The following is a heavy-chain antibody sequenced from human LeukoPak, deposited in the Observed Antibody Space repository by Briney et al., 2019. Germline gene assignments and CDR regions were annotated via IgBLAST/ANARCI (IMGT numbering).Heavy chain of an antibody. V-gene: IGHV1-18*01. D-gene: IGHD3-3*01. CDR3: ARDHLGFRVEDY. CDR2: ISAYNGNT. Sequence: ASVKVSCKASGYTFTSYGISWVRQAPGQGLEWTGWISAYNGNTNYAQKLQGRVTMTTDTSTSTAYMELRSLRSEDTAVYYCARDHLGFRVEDYWGQGTLVTVSS. J-gene: IGHJ4*02. CDR1: GYTFTSYG.